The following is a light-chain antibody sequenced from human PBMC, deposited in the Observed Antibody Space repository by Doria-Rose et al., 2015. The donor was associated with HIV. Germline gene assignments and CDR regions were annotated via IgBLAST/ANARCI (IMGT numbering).Light chain of an antibody. CDR2: EDN. Sequence: LTQPHSVSESPGKTVTISCTRTSGSIASNYVQWYQQRPGSSPTTVIYEDNQRPSGVPDRFSGSIDISSNSASLTISGLRTEDEADYYCQSHDSDSWVFGGGTKLTVL. V-gene: IGLV6-57*01. J-gene: IGLJ3*02. CDR1: SGSIASNY. CDR3: QSHDSDSWV.